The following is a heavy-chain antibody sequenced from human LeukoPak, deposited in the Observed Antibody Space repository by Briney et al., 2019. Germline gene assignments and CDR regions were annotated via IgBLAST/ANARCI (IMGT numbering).Heavy chain of an antibody. CDR3: ARRVAASDYYHYYYVDV. J-gene: IGHJ6*03. CDR2: ISAYNGNT. V-gene: IGHV1-18*01. Sequence: ASVKVSCKASGYTFASCGISWVRQAPGQGLEWMGWISAYNGNTNYAQKLQGRVTMTTDTSTSTAYMELRSLRSDDTAVYYCARRVAASDYYHYYYVDVWCKGTTVTVSS. CDR1: GYTFASCG. D-gene: IGHD2-15*01.